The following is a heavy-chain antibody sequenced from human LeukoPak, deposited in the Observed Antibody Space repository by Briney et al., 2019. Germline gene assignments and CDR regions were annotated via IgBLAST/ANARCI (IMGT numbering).Heavy chain of an antibody. Sequence: TTGGSLRLSCAASGFTFSSYSMNWVRQAPGKGLEWVSSISSSSSYIYYADSVKGRFTISRDNAKNSLYLQMNSLRAEDTAVYYCARQGDRLRFLEWGNAFDIWGQGTMVTVSS. CDR2: ISSSSSYI. CDR1: GFTFSSYS. CDR3: ARQGDRLRFLEWGNAFDI. D-gene: IGHD3-3*01. V-gene: IGHV3-21*01. J-gene: IGHJ3*02.